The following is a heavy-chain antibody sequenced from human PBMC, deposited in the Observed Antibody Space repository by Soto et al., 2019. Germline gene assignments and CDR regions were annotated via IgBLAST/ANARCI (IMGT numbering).Heavy chain of an antibody. V-gene: IGHV3-66*01. CDR2: IYSGGST. CDR3: AREGGFYGSGSRGYYYYYGMHV. Sequence: EVQLVESGGGLVQPGGSLRLSCAASVFTVSSNYMSWVRHAPGKGLEWVSVIYSGGSTYYADSVKGRFTISRDNSKNTPYLQMNSLRAEDTAVYYCAREGGFYGSGSRGYYYYYGMHVWGQGTTVTVSS. D-gene: IGHD3-10*01. J-gene: IGHJ6*02. CDR1: VFTVSSNY.